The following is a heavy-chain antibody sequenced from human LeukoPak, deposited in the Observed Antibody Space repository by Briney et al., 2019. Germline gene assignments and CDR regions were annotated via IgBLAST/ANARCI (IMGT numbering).Heavy chain of an antibody. CDR1: GGSMNTYY. D-gene: IGHD2-8*02. CDR3: ARFGARRLVRGYYYYMDV. V-gene: IGHV4-59*01. J-gene: IGHJ6*03. CDR2: IHYSGST. Sequence: SETLSLTCTVSGGSMNTYYWTWIRQPPEKGLEWIGHIHYSGSTDYNPSLKSRVTISVDTSKNQFSLRLSSVTAADTAVYYCARFGARRLVRGYYYYMDVWGKGTTVTVSS.